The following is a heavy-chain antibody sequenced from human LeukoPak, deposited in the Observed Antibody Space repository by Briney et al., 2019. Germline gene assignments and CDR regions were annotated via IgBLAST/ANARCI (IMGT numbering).Heavy chain of an antibody. J-gene: IGHJ6*04. CDR3: AELGITMIGGV. CDR1: EFTFSGYG. V-gene: IGHV3-23*01. D-gene: IGHD3-10*02. Sequence: GGSLRLSCAASEFTFSGYGMSWVRQAPGKGLEWVSAISGTGGTTYYADSVKGRFTISRDNAKNSLYLQMNSLRAEDTAVYYCAELGITMIGGVWGKGTTVTISS. CDR2: ISGTGGTT.